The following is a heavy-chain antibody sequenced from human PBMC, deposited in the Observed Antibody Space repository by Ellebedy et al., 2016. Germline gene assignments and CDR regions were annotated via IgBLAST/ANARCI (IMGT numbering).Heavy chain of an antibody. CDR3: AKGQWVDYYGMDV. D-gene: IGHD6-19*01. V-gene: IGHV3-23*01. Sequence: GESLKISCAASGFTFSSYAMSWVRQAPGKGLEWVSAISGSGGSTYYADSVKGRFTISRDNSKNTLYLQMNSLRAEDTAVYYCAKGQWVDYYGMDVWGQGTTVTVSS. J-gene: IGHJ6*02. CDR2: ISGSGGST. CDR1: GFTFSSYA.